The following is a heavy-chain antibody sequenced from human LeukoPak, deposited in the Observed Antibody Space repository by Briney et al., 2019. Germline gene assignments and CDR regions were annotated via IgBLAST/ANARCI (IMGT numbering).Heavy chain of an antibody. CDR3: ARDPAREGGSYSGYGMDV. J-gene: IGHJ6*02. CDR1: GGSISSYY. D-gene: IGHD1-26*01. CDR2: IYYSGST. Sequence: SETLSLTCTVSGGSISSYYWSWIRQPPGKGLEWIGYIYYSGSTNYNPSLKSRVTISVDTSKNQFSLKLSSVTAADTAVYYCARDPAREGGSYSGYGMDVWGQGTTVTVSS. V-gene: IGHV4-59*01.